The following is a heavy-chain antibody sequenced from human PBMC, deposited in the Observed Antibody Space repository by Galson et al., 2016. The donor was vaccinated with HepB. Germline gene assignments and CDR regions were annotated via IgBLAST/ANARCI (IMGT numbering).Heavy chain of an antibody. D-gene: IGHD3-10*01. CDR1: GFTVSRSY. CDR3: ARDLDAGSGDAFDI. Sequence: SLRLSCAASGFTVSRSYINWVRQAPGKGLEWVSVIYSGGGTYYADSVQGRFNISRDNSKNTVYLQLNSLRAEDTAMYYCARDLDAGSGDAFDIWGQGTMGTVSS. J-gene: IGHJ3*02. V-gene: IGHV3-53*01. CDR2: IYSGGGT.